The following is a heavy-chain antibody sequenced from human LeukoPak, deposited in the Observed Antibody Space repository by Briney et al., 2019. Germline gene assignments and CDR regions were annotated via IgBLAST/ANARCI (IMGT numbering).Heavy chain of an antibody. Sequence: GGSLRLSCAASGFTFDDYAMHWVRQAPGKGLEWVSYISSSSSTIYHADSVKGRFTISRDNAKNSLYLQMNSLRAEDTAVYYCARDTADRGSDAFDIWGQGTMVTVSS. D-gene: IGHD5-12*01. CDR2: ISSSSSTI. J-gene: IGHJ3*02. CDR3: ARDTADRGSDAFDI. V-gene: IGHV3-48*04. CDR1: GFTFDDYA.